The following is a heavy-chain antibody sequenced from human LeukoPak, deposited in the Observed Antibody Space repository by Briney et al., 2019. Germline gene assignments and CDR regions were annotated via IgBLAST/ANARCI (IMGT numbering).Heavy chain of an antibody. V-gene: IGHV3-7*01. CDR1: AFTFSTYW. J-gene: IGHJ4*02. D-gene: IGHD1-26*01. CDR3: GRVRPGDADY. Sequence: PGGSLRLSCAASAFTFSTYWMTWVRQAPGKGLEWVASISSDGSGKYYMDSVKGRFTISRDNAKNSLFLQMNSLRAEDTAVHYCGRVRPGDADYWGQGTLVTVSS. CDR2: ISSDGSGK.